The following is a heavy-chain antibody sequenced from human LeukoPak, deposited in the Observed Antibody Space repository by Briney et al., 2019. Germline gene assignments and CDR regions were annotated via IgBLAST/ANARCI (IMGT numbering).Heavy chain of an antibody. CDR1: GYTLTELS. J-gene: IGHJ4*02. V-gene: IGHV1-24*01. D-gene: IGHD3-3*01. CDR2: FDPEDGET. Sequence: GASVTVSFKVSGYTLTELSMHWVGQAPGKGLEWMGGFDPEDGETIYAQKFQGRVTMTEDTSTDTAYMELSSLRSEDTAVHYCATRAPNYYDFWSGYYFAFDYWGQGTLVIVSS. CDR3: ATRAPNYYDFWSGYYFAFDY.